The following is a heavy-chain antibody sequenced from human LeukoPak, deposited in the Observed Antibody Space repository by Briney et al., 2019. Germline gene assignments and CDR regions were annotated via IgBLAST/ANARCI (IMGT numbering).Heavy chain of an antibody. CDR1: GGSFSGYY. CDR2: INHSGST. D-gene: IGHD3-10*01. J-gene: IGHJ5*02. CDR3: ARDMVRGSFDP. Sequence: YPSETLSLTCAVYGGSFSGYYWSWIRQPPGKGLEWIGEINHSGSTNYNPSLKSRVTISVDTSKNQFSLKLSSVTAADTAVYYCARDMVRGSFDPWGQGTLVTVSS. V-gene: IGHV4-34*01.